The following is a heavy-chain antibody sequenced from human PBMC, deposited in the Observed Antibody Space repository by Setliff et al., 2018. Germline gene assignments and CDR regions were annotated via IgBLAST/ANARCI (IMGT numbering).Heavy chain of an antibody. CDR3: ARDNTIVGATDY. J-gene: IGHJ4*02. CDR1: GASISSGPYY. CDR2: LHTSGTT. Sequence: LSLTCAVSGASISSGPYYWTWIRQPAGKGLEWVGRLHTSGTTTYNLSLKSRVTMSMDKANNQFSLRVTSVTAADTAAYFCARDNTIVGATDYWGQGILVTVSS. V-gene: IGHV4-61*02. D-gene: IGHD1-26*01.